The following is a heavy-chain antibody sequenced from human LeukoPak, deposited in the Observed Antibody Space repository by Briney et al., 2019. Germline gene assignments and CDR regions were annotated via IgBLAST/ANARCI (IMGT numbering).Heavy chain of an antibody. J-gene: IGHJ5*02. CDR3: ARHRQQLVPTEFDP. CDR1: GGSFSGYY. V-gene: IGHV4-34*01. CDR2: INHSGST. D-gene: IGHD6-13*01. Sequence: SETLSLTCAVYGGSFSGYYWSWIRQPPGKGLEWIGEINHSGSTNYNPSLKSRVTISVDTSKNQFSLKLSSVTAADTAVYYCARHRQQLVPTEFDPWGQGTLVTVSS.